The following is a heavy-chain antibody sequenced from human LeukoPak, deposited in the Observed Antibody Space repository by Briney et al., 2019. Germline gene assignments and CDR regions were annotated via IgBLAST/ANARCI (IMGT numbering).Heavy chain of an antibody. J-gene: IGHJ5*02. Sequence: ASVKVSCKASGYTFTSYAMNWVRQAPGQGLEWMGWINTNTGNPTYAQGFTGRFVFSLDTSVSTAYLQISSLKAEDTAVYYCARVPRAIAVAVKGWFDPWGQGTLVTVSS. D-gene: IGHD6-19*01. V-gene: IGHV7-4-1*02. CDR2: INTNTGNP. CDR1: GYTFTSYA. CDR3: ARVPRAIAVAVKGWFDP.